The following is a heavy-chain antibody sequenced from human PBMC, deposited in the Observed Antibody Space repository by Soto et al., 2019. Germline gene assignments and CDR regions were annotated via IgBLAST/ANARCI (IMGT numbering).Heavy chain of an antibody. CDR1: GFTFSSYW. Sequence: EVQLVESGGGLVQPGGSLRLSCAASGFTFSSYWMHWVRQAPGKGLVWVSRVKPDGSETSYADSVKGRFTISIDNVKNTLYLQMNSLRAEDTAVYYCARVAVGSYYFDYWGQGTLLTVSS. V-gene: IGHV3-74*01. J-gene: IGHJ4*02. CDR3: ARVAVGSYYFDY. D-gene: IGHD6-13*01. CDR2: VKPDGSET.